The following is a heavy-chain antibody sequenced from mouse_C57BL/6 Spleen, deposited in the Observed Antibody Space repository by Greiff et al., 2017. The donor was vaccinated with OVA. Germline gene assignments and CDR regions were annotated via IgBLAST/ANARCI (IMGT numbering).Heavy chain of an antibody. Sequence: EVQLQQSGPVLVKPGASVKMSCKASGYTFTDYYMNWVKQSPGKSLEWIGVINPYNGGTSYNQKFKGKATLTVDKSSSTAYMELNSLTSEDSAVYYCAREREDWYFDVWGTGTTVTVSS. CDR1: GYTFTDYY. CDR2: INPYNGGT. V-gene: IGHV1-19*01. CDR3: AREREDWYFDV. J-gene: IGHJ1*03.